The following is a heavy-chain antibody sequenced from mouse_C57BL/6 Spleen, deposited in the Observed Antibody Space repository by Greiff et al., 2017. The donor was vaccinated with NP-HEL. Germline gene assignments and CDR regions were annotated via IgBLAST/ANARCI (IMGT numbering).Heavy chain of an antibody. V-gene: IGHV5-4*03. J-gene: IGHJ3*01. Sequence: EVNVVESGGGLVKPGGSLKLSCAASGFTFSSYAMSWVRQTPEKRLEWVATISDGGSYTYYPDNVKGRFTISRDNAKNNLYLQMSHLKSEDTAMYYCAKLPYDYDDGWFAYWGQGTLVTVSA. CDR1: GFTFSSYA. CDR2: ISDGGSYT. CDR3: AKLPYDYDDGWFAY. D-gene: IGHD2-4*01.